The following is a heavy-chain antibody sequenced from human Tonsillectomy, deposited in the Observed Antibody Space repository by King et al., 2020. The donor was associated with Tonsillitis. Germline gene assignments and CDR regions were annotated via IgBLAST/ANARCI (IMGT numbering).Heavy chain of an antibody. V-gene: IGHV4-39*01. D-gene: IGHD4-17*01. Sequence: LQLQESGPGLVKPSETLSLTCTVSGGSISSTTYYWGWIRQPPGEGLEWIGSIYYSGSTYYNPSLKSRVPMSVETSKNQFSLKLSSLTAADTAVYYCARQDGYGYYVFAFYILGQGTMVTVSS. CDR3: ARQDGYGYYVFAFYI. J-gene: IGHJ3*02. CDR1: GGSISSTTYY. CDR2: IYYSGST.